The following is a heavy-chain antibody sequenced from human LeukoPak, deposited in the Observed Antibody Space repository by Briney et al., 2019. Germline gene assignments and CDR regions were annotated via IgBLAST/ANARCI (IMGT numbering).Heavy chain of an antibody. J-gene: IGHJ5*02. CDR2: IKEDGSLK. D-gene: IGHD2-2*01. CDR1: GFTFSPHW. Sequence: PGGSLRLSFAASGFTFSPHWMTWVRQAPGKGLEWVANIKEDGSLKYYVDSVKGRFTVSRDNAKNSLYLQMNSLRVEDTAVYYCARDCSSTNCYRGGFDPWGQGTLVTVSS. V-gene: IGHV3-7*01. CDR3: ARDCSSTNCYRGGFDP.